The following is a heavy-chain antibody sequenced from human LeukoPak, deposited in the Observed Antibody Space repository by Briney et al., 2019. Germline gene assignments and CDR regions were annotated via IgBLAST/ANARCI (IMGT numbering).Heavy chain of an antibody. Sequence: GSLRLSCAASGFTFSSYWMSWVRQAPGKGLEWIGSIYYSGSTYYNPSLKSRVTISVDTSKNQFSLKLSSVTAADTAVYYCARETWIQLWTNWYFDLWGRGTLVTVSS. D-gene: IGHD5-18*01. CDR2: IYYSGST. V-gene: IGHV4-39*07. J-gene: IGHJ2*01. CDR3: ARETWIQLWTNWYFDL. CDR1: GFTFSSYW.